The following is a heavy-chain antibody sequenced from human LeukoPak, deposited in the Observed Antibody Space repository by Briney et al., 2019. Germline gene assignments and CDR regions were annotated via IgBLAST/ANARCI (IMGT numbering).Heavy chain of an antibody. D-gene: IGHD3-9*01. CDR1: GGSISSGGYY. V-gene: IGHV4-31*03. J-gene: IGHJ4*02. CDR2: IYYSGST. Sequence: SETLSLTCTVSGGSISSGGYYWSWIRQHPGKGLEWIGYIYYSGSTYYNPSLKSRVTISVDTSKNQFSLKLSSVTAADTAMYYCARGRATGYVDYWGQGTLVTVSS. CDR3: ARGRATGYVDY.